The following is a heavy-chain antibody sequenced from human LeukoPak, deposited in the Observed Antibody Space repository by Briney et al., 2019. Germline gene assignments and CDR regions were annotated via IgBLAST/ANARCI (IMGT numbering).Heavy chain of an antibody. CDR1: GYTFTGYY. Sequence: ASVEVSCKASGYTFTGYYMHWVRQAPGQGLEWMGWINPNSGGTNYAQKFQGRVTMTRDTSISTAYMELSRLRSDDTAVYYCARNDAIFATLSGVDYWGQGTLVTVSS. CDR3: ARNDAIFATLSGVDY. D-gene: IGHD3-3*01. J-gene: IGHJ4*02. V-gene: IGHV1-2*02. CDR2: INPNSGGT.